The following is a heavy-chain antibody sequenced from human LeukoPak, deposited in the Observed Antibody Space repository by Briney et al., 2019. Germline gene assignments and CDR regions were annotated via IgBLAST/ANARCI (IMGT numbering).Heavy chain of an antibody. CDR1: GFTFSNAW. D-gene: IGHD5-18*01. V-gene: IGHV3-15*01. Sequence: PGGSLRLSCAASGFTFSNAWMSWVRQAPGKGLEWVGRIRSKSDGGTTDYAAPLKGRFTISRDDSQNTLYRQMNSLKTEDTAVYFCTTVAWMQLWSIDSWGQGTLVTVSS. CDR3: TTVAWMQLWSIDS. J-gene: IGHJ4*02. CDR2: IRSKSDGGTT.